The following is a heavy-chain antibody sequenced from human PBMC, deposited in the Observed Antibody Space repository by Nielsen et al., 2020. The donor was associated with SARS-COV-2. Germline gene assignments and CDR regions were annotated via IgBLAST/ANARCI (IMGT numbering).Heavy chain of an antibody. V-gene: IGHV3-33*01. J-gene: IGHJ3*02. CDR2: LWYDGSNE. CDR3: ARATGDAFDI. CDR1: GFAFSSHG. D-gene: IGHD3-9*01. Sequence: GGSLRLSCAASGFAFSSHGMHWVRQAPGKGLEWVASLWYDGSNEYYGESLKGRVTISRDTPNNMLYLQMNSLRAEDTAVYYCARATGDAFDIWGQGTMVTVSS.